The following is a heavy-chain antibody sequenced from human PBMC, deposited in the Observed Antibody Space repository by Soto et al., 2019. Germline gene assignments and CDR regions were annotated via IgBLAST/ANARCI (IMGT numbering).Heavy chain of an antibody. V-gene: IGHV4-61*01. D-gene: IGHD3-10*01. CDR2: IYYSGSA. CDR3: ARGVGFGYYYYHMDL. J-gene: IGHJ6*02. CDR1: GDSVTSVSDY. Sequence: RSLTCTVSGDSVTSVSDYWSWIRQPPGKGLEWIGYIYYSGSADYNPSLGSRVTISIDTSKNQFSLKLTSVTAADTAVYYCARGVGFGYYYYHMDLWGQGTTVTVSS.